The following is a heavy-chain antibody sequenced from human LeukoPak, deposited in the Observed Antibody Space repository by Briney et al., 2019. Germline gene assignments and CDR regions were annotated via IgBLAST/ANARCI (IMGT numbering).Heavy chain of an antibody. D-gene: IGHD3-10*01. CDR3: ARTITMVRGDPLDY. CDR2: ISAYNGNT. Sequence: ASVTVSCKASGYTFTSYGISWVRQAPGQGLEWMGWISAYNGNTNYAQKLQGRATMNRDRATRRAYMELRSLRSDDTAVYYCARTITMVRGDPLDYWGQGTLVTVSS. J-gene: IGHJ4*02. CDR1: GYTFTSYG. V-gene: IGHV1-18*01.